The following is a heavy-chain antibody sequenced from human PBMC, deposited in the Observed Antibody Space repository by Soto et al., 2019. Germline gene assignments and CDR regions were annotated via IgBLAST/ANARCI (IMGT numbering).Heavy chain of an antibody. Sequence: QVQLVESGGGVVQPGRSLRLSCAASGFTFSSYAMHWVRQAPGKGLEWVAVISYDGSNKYYADSVKGRFTISRDNSKNTLYLQMNSLRAEDTAVYYCARGGRAPTGTTWGAYWGQGTLVTVSS. V-gene: IGHV3-30-3*01. D-gene: IGHD1-1*01. CDR1: GFTFSSYA. CDR3: ARGGRAPTGTTWGAY. CDR2: ISYDGSNK. J-gene: IGHJ4*02.